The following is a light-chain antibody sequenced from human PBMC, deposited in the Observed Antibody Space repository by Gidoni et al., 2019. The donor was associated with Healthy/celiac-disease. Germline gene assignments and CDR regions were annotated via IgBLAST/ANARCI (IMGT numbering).Light chain of an antibody. CDR2: AAS. V-gene: IGKV1-39*01. CDR1: QLSSSF. J-gene: IGKJ4*01. Sequence: HMPPPASSLSASAGDRVTITCPASQLSSSFVSWYQQKPGKAPKLLLYAASSLHNGVPSRFSGSGSGTDFTLTISRLQPEDVANYYCQQSVSTPFTFGGGTKVEIK. CDR3: QQSVSTPFT.